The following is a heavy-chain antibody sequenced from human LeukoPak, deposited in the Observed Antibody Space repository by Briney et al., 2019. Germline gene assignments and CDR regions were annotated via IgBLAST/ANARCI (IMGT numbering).Heavy chain of an antibody. J-gene: IGHJ4*02. CDR2: ISWNSGNI. Sequence: GGSLRLSCAASGFTFNDYAMHWVRQAPGKGLEWVPGISWNSGNIDYADSVKGRFTISRDNAKNSLYLQMNSLRAEDTALYYCEKLSGGYYEAYFDYWGQGTLVTVSS. CDR1: GFTFNDYA. CDR3: EKLSGGYYEAYFDY. D-gene: IGHD1-26*01. V-gene: IGHV3-9*01.